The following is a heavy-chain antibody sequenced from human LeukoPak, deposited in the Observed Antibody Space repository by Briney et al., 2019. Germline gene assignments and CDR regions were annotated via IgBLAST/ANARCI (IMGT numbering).Heavy chain of an antibody. J-gene: IGHJ5*02. D-gene: IGHD3-3*01. V-gene: IGHV1-18*01. CDR1: GYTFTSYG. CDR2: ISAYNGNT. CDR3: ARVLGGDDFWSGYQENWFDP. Sequence: ASVKVSCKASGYTFTSYGISWVRQAPGQGLEWMGWISAYNGNTNYAQKLQGRVTMTTDTSTSTAYMELRSLRSDDTAVYYCARVLGGDDFWSGYQENWFDPWGQGTLVTVSS.